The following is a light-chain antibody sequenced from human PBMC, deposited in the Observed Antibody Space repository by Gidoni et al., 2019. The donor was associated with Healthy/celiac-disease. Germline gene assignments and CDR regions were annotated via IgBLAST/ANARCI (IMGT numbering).Light chain of an antibody. CDR1: NIGSNN. CDR2: RDS. V-gene: IGLV3-9*01. J-gene: IGLJ2*01. Sequence: SYSLTQPLSVSVALGQTARITCGGNNIGSNNVHWYKQKPGQAPVLVIYRDSNRPAGIPERFSGSNPGNTATLTISRAQAGDEADYYCQVWDSSTAVFGGGTKLTVL. CDR3: QVWDSSTAV.